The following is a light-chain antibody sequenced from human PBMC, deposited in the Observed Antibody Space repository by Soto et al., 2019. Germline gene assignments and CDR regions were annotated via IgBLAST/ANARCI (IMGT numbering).Light chain of an antibody. V-gene: IGKV3-20*01. CDR3: QQYSSAPPGFT. J-gene: IGKJ3*01. CDR1: QSVSNF. Sequence: EIVLTQSPATLSLSPGETATLSCRASQSVSNFLAWYQQKPGQAPRLLIYGASNRATGVPDRFSGSGSGPDFTLTISRLEPEDFAVYYCQQYSSAPPGFTFGPGTTVEIK. CDR2: GAS.